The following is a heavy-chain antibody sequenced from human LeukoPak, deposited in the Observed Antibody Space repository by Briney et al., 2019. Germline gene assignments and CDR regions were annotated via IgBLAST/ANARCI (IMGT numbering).Heavy chain of an antibody. CDR1: GYSFTSYW. J-gene: IGHJ4*02. D-gene: IGHD6-13*01. CDR3: ARRAGYSSSWVFDY. V-gene: IGHV5-51*01. Sequence: GESLKISCKGSGYSFTSYWIGWVRQVPGKGLEWMGIIYPGDSDTRYSPSFQGQVTISADKYITTAYLQWSGLKASDTAMYYCARRAGYSSSWVFDYWGQGTLVTVSS. CDR2: IYPGDSDT.